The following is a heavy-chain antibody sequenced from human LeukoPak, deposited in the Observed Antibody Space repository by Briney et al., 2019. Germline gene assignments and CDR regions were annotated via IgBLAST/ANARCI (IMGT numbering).Heavy chain of an antibody. V-gene: IGHV3-23*01. CDR2: ISGSGGST. CDR3: AKDTPLRWLPDY. J-gene: IGHJ4*02. CDR1: GLTYSSYA. D-gene: IGHD4-23*01. Sequence: GGSLRLSCAASGLTYSSYAMSLVRQAPGKGLEWVSAISGSGGSTYYADSVKGRFTISRDNSKNTLYLQMNSLRAEDTAVYYCAKDTPLRWLPDYWGQGTLVTVSS.